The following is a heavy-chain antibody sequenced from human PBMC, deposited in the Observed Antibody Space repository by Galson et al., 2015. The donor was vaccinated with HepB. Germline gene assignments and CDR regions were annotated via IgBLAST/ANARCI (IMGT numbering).Heavy chain of an antibody. J-gene: IGHJ4*02. CDR3: ARDSDYYGSGSY. Sequence: LRLSCAASGFTVSSNYMSWVRQAPGKGLEWVSVIYSGGSTYYADSVKGRFTISRDNSKNTLYLQMNSLRAEDTAVYYCARDSDYYGSGSYWGQGTLVTVSS. CDR2: IYSGGST. CDR1: GFTVSSNY. V-gene: IGHV3-53*01. D-gene: IGHD3-10*01.